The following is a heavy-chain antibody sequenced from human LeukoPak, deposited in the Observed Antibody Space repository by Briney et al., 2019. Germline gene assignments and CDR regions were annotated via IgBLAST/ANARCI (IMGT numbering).Heavy chain of an antibody. CDR2: IKQDGSEK. J-gene: IGHJ4*02. Sequence: GGSLRLSCAASGFTFSRFWMSWVRHAPGKGLEGVANIKQDGSEKYYVDSVKGRFTISRDNAKNSLYLQMNSLRAEDTAVFYCARDGTYTDYDPDFDIWGQGTLVTVSS. CDR3: ARDGTYTDYDPDFDI. D-gene: IGHD5-12*01. V-gene: IGHV3-7*04. CDR1: GFTFSRFW.